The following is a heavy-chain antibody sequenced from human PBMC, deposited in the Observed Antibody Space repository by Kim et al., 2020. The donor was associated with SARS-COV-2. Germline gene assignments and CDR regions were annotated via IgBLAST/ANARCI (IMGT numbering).Heavy chain of an antibody. CDR2: INSDGGTT. J-gene: IGHJ4*02. CDR1: GFTFSSCW. CDR3: ASRRYTGTYYYFDY. D-gene: IGHD1-26*01. V-gene: IGHV3-74*01. Sequence: LSLTCAASGFTFSSCWMHWVRQAPGKGLVWVSRINSDGGTTSYADSVKGRFTISRDNAKSTLYLQMNSLRAEDTAVYYCASRRYTGTYYYFDYWGQGTLVTVSS.